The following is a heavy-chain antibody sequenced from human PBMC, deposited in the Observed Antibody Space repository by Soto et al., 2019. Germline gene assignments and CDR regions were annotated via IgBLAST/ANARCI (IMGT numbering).Heavy chain of an antibody. CDR3: AKEMSRLSYCINGVCYTAIDY. V-gene: IGHV3-23*01. Sequence: GGSLRLSCAASGFTFSSYAMSWVRQAPGKGLEWVSAISGSGGSTYYADSVKGRFTISRDNSKNTLYLQMNSLRAEDTAVYYCAKEMSRLSYCINGVCYTAIDYWGQGTLVTVSS. CDR2: ISGSGGST. D-gene: IGHD2-8*01. J-gene: IGHJ4*02. CDR1: GFTFSSYA.